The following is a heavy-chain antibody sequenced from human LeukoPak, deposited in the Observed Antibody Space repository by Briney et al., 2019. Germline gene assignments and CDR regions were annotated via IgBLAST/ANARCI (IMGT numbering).Heavy chain of an antibody. D-gene: IGHD3-9*01. CDR1: GFTFGDYA. CDR2: IRSKAYGGTT. J-gene: IGHJ4*02. CDR3: TRGSLRSYDILTGPDMR. V-gene: IGHV3-49*03. Sequence: GGSLRLSCTASGFTFGDYAMSWFRQAPGKGLEWVGFIRSKAYGGTTEYAASVKGRFAISRDDSKSIAYLQMNSLKTEDTAVYYCTRGSLRSYDILTGPDMRWGQGTLVTVSS.